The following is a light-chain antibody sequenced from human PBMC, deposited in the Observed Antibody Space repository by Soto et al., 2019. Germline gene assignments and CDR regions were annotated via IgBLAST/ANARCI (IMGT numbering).Light chain of an antibody. V-gene: IGKV3-11*01. CDR3: PQRSKWPQT. CDR1: QNVANY. J-gene: IGKJ1*01. CDR2: ESS. Sequence: IVLTQSKATLSLSPGARATLSCRASQNVANYLDWYQQKPGQAPRLLIYESSNRATGIAARFSGSGSGTDFTLTISSLEPEDFAVYYCPQRSKWPQTFGQGTKVDIK.